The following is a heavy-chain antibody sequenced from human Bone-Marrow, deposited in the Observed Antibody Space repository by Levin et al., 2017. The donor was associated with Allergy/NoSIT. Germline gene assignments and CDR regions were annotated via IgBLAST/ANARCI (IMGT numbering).Heavy chain of an antibody. D-gene: IGHD3-22*01. J-gene: IGHJ4*02. Sequence: GGSLRLSCAASGFTFTNYAMGWVRQAPGKGLEWVSTISGFAVRSYYADSVKGRFTISRDNSKNRLYLQMDSLSAEDTAFYYCVKEFFDSSGYDQPFDYWGQGTRVAVSS. CDR2: ISGFAVRS. V-gene: IGHV3-23*01. CDR1: GFTFTNYA. CDR3: VKEFFDSSGYDQPFDY.